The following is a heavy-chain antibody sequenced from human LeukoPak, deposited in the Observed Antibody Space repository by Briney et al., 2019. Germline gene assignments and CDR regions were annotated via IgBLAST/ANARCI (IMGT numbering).Heavy chain of an antibody. CDR3: ARPFEYSSSSYYFDY. J-gene: IGHJ4*02. CDR1: GYTFTGYH. D-gene: IGHD6-6*01. V-gene: IGHV1-2*02. Sequence: ASVKVSCKASGYTFTGYHMHWVRQAPGQGLEWMGWINPNSGGTNYAQKFQGRVTMTRDTSISTAYMELSRLRSDDTAVYYCARPFEYSSSSYYFDYWGQGTLVTVSS. CDR2: INPNSGGT.